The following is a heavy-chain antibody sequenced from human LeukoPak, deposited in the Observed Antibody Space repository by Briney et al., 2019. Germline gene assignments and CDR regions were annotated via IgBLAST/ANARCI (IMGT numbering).Heavy chain of an antibody. CDR2: IIPIFGTA. V-gene: IGHV1-69*13. J-gene: IGHJ4*02. CDR1: GGTFSSYA. CDR3: ARVDGFSVPH. D-gene: IGHD3-9*01. Sequence: ASVTVSCTASGGTFSSYAISWVRQAPGQGLEWMGGIIPIFGTANYAQKFQGRVTITADESTSTAYMELSSLRSEDTAVYYCARVDGFSVPHWGQGTLVTVSS.